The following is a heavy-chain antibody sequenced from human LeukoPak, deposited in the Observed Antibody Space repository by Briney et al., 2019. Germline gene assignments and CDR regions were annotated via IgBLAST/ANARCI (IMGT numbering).Heavy chain of an antibody. J-gene: IGHJ4*02. D-gene: IGHD2-15*01. CDR1: GGSFSGYY. CDR3: ARVGGYCSGGSCYSSYFAY. V-gene: IGHV4-34*01. Sequence: SETLSLTCAVYGGSFSGYYWSWIRQPPGKGLEWIGEINHSGSTNYNPSLKSRVTISVDTSKNQCSLKLSSVTAADTAVYYCARVGGYCSGGSCYSSYFAYWGQGTLVTVSS. CDR2: INHSGST.